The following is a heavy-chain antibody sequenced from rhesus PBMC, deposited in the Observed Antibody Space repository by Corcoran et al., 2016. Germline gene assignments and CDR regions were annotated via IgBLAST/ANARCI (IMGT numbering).Heavy chain of an antibody. D-gene: IGHD4-29*01. J-gene: IGHJ4*01. V-gene: IGHV4-127*01. Sequence: QVQLQESGPGLVKPSETLSLTCAVSGYSISSGYGWGWIRQPPGKGLEWIGQIYGGIGSTYYNPPLKCRGTVSKDSSKNHVSLKLSSVTRADTGVYHLARVRGVAAHFDYWGQGVLATVSA. CDR2: IYGGIGST. CDR1: GYSISSGYG. CDR3: ARVRGVAAHFDY.